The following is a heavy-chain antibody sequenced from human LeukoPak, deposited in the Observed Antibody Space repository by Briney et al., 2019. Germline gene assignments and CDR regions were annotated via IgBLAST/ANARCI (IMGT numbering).Heavy chain of an antibody. CDR1: GFTFSTYG. CDR3: ARAQRRPYYYDSSGPYYFDY. CDR2: INWNGGST. J-gene: IGHJ4*02. V-gene: IGHV3-20*04. Sequence: GGSLRLSCAASGFTFSTYGMHWVRQAPGKGLEWVSGINWNGGSTGYADSVKGRFTISRDNAKNSLYLQMNSLRAEDTALYYCARAQRRPYYYDSSGPYYFDYWGQGTLVTVSS. D-gene: IGHD3-22*01.